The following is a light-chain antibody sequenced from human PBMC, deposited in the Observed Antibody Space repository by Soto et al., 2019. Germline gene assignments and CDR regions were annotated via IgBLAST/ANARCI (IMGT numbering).Light chain of an antibody. CDR3: QVWDSSSDHPV. Sequence: SYELTQPPSVSVAPGKTASITCAGNNIGSKSVHWYQQKPGQAPVLVIYYDSDRPSGIPERFSGSNSGNTATLTISRVEAGDEADYYCQVWDSSSDHPVFGGGTKLTVL. J-gene: IGLJ3*02. CDR1: NIGSKS. CDR2: YDS. V-gene: IGLV3-21*04.